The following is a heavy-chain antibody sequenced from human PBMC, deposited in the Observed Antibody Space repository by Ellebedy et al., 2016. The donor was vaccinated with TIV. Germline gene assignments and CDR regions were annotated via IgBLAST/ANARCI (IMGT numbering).Heavy chain of an antibody. Sequence: GESLKISCAASGFTFSGYGMSWVRQAPGKGLEWVSAISYSGVGTHYADSVKGRFTISRDNSKNTLYLQMNSLRVEDTAIYRCTKGAWLDDWGPGTLVTVSS. V-gene: IGHV3-23*01. CDR2: ISYSGVGT. J-gene: IGHJ5*02. CDR3: TKGAWLDD. CDR1: GFTFSGYG.